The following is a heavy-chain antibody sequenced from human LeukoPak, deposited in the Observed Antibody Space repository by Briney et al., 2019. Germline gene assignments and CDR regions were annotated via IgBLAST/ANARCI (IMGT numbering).Heavy chain of an antibody. D-gene: IGHD2/OR15-2a*01. CDR2: IYYDEIT. Sequence: PSETLSLTCTVSGGSISSGGYYWSWIRQSPGKGLEWIALIYYDEITNYNPSLKSRVTISLDTSKNQFSLNLNSVTPADTAVYYCAGRFLNASPEDYWGQGTLVTVSS. CDR1: GGSISSGGYY. J-gene: IGHJ4*02. V-gene: IGHV4-61*08. CDR3: AGRFLNASPEDY.